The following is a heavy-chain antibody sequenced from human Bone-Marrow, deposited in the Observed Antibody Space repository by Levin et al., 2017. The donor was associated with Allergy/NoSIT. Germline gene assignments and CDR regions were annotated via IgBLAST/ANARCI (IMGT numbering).Heavy chain of an antibody. D-gene: IGHD3-16*02. CDR3: ARQKFYYDYVWGSYRNYYFDY. CDR1: GYSFTSYW. V-gene: IGHV5-51*01. J-gene: IGHJ4*02. Sequence: PEASVKVSCKGSGYSFTSYWIGWVRQMPGKGLEWMGIIYPGDSDTRYSPSFQGQVTISADKSISTAYLQWSSLKASDTAMYYCARQKFYYDYVWGSYRNYYFDYWGQGTLVTVSS. CDR2: IYPGDSDT.